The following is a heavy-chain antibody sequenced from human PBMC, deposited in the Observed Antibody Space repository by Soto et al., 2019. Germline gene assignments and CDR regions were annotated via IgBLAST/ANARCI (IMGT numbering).Heavy chain of an antibody. CDR3: ARDGRYCSSTSCSPLYGMDV. CDR2: INPSGGST. J-gene: IGHJ6*02. CDR1: GYTFTSYY. D-gene: IGHD2-2*01. V-gene: IGHV1-46*01. Sequence: ASVKVSCKASGYTFTSYYMHWVRQAPGQGLEWMGIINPSGGSTSYAQKFQGRVTMTRDTSTSTVYMELSSLRSEDTAVYYCARDGRYCSSTSCSPLYGMDVWGQGTTVTVSS.